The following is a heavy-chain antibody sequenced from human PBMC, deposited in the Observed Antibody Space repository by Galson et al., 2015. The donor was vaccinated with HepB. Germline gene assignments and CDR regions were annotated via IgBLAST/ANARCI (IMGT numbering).Heavy chain of an antibody. Sequence: SVKVSCKASGYTFTSYGISWVRQAPGQGLEWMGWISAYNGNTNYAQKLQGRVTMTTDTSTSTAYMELRSLRSDDTAVYYCARDSYYYDSSDYPDYWGQGTLVTVSS. V-gene: IGHV1-18*01. J-gene: IGHJ4*02. CDR2: ISAYNGNT. D-gene: IGHD3-22*01. CDR3: ARDSYYYDSSDYPDY. CDR1: GYTFTSYG.